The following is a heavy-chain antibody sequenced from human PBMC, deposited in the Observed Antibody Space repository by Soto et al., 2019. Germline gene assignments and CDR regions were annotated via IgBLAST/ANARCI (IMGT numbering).Heavy chain of an antibody. V-gene: IGHV1-18*04. CDR1: GYTFTSYG. Sequence: ASVKVSCKASGYTFTSYGISWLRQAPRQGLEWMGWISAYNGNTNYAQKLQGRVTMTTDTSTSTAYMELRSLRSDDTAVYYCASPLGGSGDFWFDPWGQGPLVTVSS. D-gene: IGHD3-3*01. J-gene: IGHJ5*02. CDR2: ISAYNGNT. CDR3: ASPLGGSGDFWFDP.